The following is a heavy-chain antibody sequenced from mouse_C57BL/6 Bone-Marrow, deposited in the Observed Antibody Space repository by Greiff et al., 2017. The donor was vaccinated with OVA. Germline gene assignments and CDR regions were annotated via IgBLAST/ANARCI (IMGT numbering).Heavy chain of an antibody. CDR1: GFNIKDDY. D-gene: IGHD2-4*01. Sequence: VQLKESGAELVRPGASVKLSCTASGFNIKDDYMHWVKQRPEPGLEWIGWIDPANGDTAYASKFPGKATITANTSSNTAYLQIISLTAEDTAVYYCMRLRGGYYFDDGGQGTTLTVSS. J-gene: IGHJ2*01. CDR3: MRLRGGYYFDD. V-gene: IGHV14-4*01. CDR2: IDPANGDT.